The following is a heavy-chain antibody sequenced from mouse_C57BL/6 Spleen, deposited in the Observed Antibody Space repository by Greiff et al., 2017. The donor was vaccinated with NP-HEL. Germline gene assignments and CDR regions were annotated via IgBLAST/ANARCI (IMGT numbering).Heavy chain of an antibody. CDR3: TFYYAMDY. J-gene: IGHJ4*01. CDR2: IDPETGGT. CDR1: GYTFTDYE. Sequence: QVQLQQSGAELVRPGASVTLSCKASGYTFTDYEMHWVKQTPVHGLEWIGAIDPETGGTAYNQKFKGKAILTADESSSTAYMELRSLTSEDSAVYYCTFYYAMDYWGKGTSVTVSS. V-gene: IGHV1-15*01.